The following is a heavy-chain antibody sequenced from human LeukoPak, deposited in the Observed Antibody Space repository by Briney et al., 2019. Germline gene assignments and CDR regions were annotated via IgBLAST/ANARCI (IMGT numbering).Heavy chain of an antibody. J-gene: IGHJ4*02. D-gene: IGHD2-2*01. Sequence: SETLSLTCTVSGGSISSSSYYWGWIRQPPGKGLEWIGSIYYSGSTYYNPSLKSRVTISVDTSKNQFSLKLSSVTAADTAVYYCATTRNDCSSTSCYYFDYWGQGTLVTVSS. CDR3: ATTRNDCSSTSCYYFDY. CDR2: IYYSGST. V-gene: IGHV4-39*01. CDR1: GGSISSSSYY.